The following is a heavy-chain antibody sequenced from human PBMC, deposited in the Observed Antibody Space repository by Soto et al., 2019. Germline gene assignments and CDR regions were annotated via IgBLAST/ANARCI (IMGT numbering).Heavy chain of an antibody. CDR3: AGDYYGSGSYNRLPYYYYGMDV. D-gene: IGHD3-10*01. J-gene: IGHJ6*02. CDR1: GFTFSYYW. Sequence: GGSLRLSCAASGFTFSYYWMHWVRQAPGQGLVWVSRIHSDGSSTTYADSVKGRFTISRDNAKNTLYLQMNSLRAEDTAVYYCAGDYYGSGSYNRLPYYYYGMDVWGQGTTVTVSS. V-gene: IGHV3-74*01. CDR2: IHSDGSST.